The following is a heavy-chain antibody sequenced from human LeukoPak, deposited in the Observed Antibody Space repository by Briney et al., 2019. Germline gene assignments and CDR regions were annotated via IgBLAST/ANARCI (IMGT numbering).Heavy chain of an antibody. V-gene: IGHV1-46*01. Sequence: ASVKVSCKSSGNTFTNDYMHWVRQAPAQGLEWMGLINLNSGTTKYAQNFQGRVTLTRDTSTDTVYMELSSLRSEDTAVYYCARDLVGRFLSGGMDVWGQGTTVTVSS. CDR1: GNTFTNDY. J-gene: IGHJ6*02. CDR2: INLNSGTT. D-gene: IGHD3-3*01. CDR3: ARDLVGRFLSGGMDV.